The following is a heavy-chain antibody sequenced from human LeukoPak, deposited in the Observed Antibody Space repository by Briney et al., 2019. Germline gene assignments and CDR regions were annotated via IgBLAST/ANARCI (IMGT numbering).Heavy chain of an antibody. V-gene: IGHV4-31*03. CDR1: GGSISSGGYY. CDR3: ARVGTGTFDY. J-gene: IGHJ4*02. Sequence: SQTLSPTCTVSGGSISSGGYYWSWIRQHPGKGLEWIGYIYYSGSTYYNPSLKSRVTISVDTSKNQFSLKLSSVTAADTAVYYCARVGTGTFDYWGQGTLVTVSS. CDR2: IYYSGST. D-gene: IGHD1-1*01.